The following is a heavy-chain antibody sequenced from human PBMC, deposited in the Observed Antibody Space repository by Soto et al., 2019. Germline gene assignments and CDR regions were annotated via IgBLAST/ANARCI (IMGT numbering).Heavy chain of an antibody. CDR2: IIPIFVTP. Sequence: QVQLVQSGAEVKKPGSSVKVSCKASGGTFTSHAISWVRQAPGQGLEWMGGIIPIFVTPNYAQKFQGRVTITADESTNTAYMELSSLRSVDTAVYYCARARAGYNDGHVSDIWGQGTMVTVSS. CDR1: GGTFTSHA. CDR3: ARARAGYNDGHVSDI. V-gene: IGHV1-69*12. D-gene: IGHD1-1*01. J-gene: IGHJ3*02.